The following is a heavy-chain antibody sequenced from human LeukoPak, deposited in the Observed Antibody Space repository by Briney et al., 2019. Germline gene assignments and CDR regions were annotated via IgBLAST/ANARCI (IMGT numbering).Heavy chain of an antibody. CDR2: IYYSGST. CDR3: ARDSVVAPTNYYYYGMDV. D-gene: IGHD2-15*01. V-gene: IGHV4-59*06. J-gene: IGHJ6*02. CDR1: GGSISSYY. Sequence: SETLSLTCTVSGGSISSYYWSWIRQPAGKGLEWIGYIYYSGSTYYNPSLKSRVTISVDTSKNQFSLKLSSVTAADTAVYYCARDSVVAPTNYYYYGMDVWGQGTTVTVSS.